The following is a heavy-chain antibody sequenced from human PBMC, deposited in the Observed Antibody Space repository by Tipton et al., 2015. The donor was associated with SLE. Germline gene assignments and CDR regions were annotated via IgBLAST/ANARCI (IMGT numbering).Heavy chain of an antibody. V-gene: IGHV4-39*07. Sequence: TLSLTCTVSGGSISDSTYYWGWIRQSPGKGLEWIGSIYSSGNKFYNPTLMSRVTILLDTSKNQFSLSLSSVNAADTAVYYCARVRATRENSDFWSGYFFDYWGQGTLVSVSS. CDR2: IYSSGNK. CDR3: ARVRATRENSDFWSGYFFDY. CDR1: GGSISDSTYY. J-gene: IGHJ4*02. D-gene: IGHD3-3*01.